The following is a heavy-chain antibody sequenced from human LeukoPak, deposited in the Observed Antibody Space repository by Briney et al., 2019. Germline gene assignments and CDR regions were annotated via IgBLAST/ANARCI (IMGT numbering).Heavy chain of an antibody. J-gene: IGHJ4*02. Sequence: SETLSLTCTVSGGSISSYYWSWIRQPPGKGLEWIGYIYYSGSTNYNPSLKSRVTISVDTSKNQFSLKLSSVTAADTAVYYCARPLWNEEPYYFDSGAQGPLATV. D-gene: IGHD1-1*01. CDR3: ARPLWNEEPYYFDS. V-gene: IGHV4-59*08. CDR1: GGSISSYY. CDR2: IYYSGST.